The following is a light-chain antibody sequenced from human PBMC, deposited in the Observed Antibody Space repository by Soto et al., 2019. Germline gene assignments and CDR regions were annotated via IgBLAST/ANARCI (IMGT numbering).Light chain of an antibody. J-gene: IGKJ2*01. V-gene: IGKV4-1*01. CDR2: WAS. CDR3: QQYYSSPET. CDR1: QSVLLRSDNKNY. Sequence: DIVMTQSPDSVAVSLGERATINCKSSQSVLLRSDNKNYLAWYQHKSGQPPKLLIYWASTRESGVPDRFSGSGSGTDFTLAISSLQAEDVAVYYCQQYYSSPETFGQGTKVDIK.